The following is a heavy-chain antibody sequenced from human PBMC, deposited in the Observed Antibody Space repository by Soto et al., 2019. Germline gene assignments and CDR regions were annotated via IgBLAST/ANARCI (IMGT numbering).Heavy chain of an antibody. Sequence: GASVKVSCKASGGTFSIYAISCVLQSPLQGLDGMGGIIPIFGTANYAQKFQGRVTITADKSTSTAYMELSSLRSEDTAVYYCATSTYYDILTGYSPPLYYYGMDVWGQGTTVTVSS. CDR3: ATSTYYDILTGYSPPLYYYGMDV. V-gene: IGHV1-69*06. CDR1: GGTFSIYA. J-gene: IGHJ6*02. D-gene: IGHD3-9*01. CDR2: IIPIFGTA.